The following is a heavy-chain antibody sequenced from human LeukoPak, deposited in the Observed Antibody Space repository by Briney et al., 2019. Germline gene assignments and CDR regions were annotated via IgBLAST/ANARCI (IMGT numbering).Heavy chain of an antibody. Sequence: GGSLRLSCAASGFTFSNYAMHWVRQAPGEGLEWVAVTWYDGSNKYYADSVKGRFTISRDNSKNTLFLQMNSLRAEDTAVYYCARDRGTTYALDYWGQGTLVTVSS. D-gene: IGHD1-14*01. V-gene: IGHV3-33*01. J-gene: IGHJ4*02. CDR2: TWYDGSNK. CDR1: GFTFSNYA. CDR3: ARDRGTTYALDY.